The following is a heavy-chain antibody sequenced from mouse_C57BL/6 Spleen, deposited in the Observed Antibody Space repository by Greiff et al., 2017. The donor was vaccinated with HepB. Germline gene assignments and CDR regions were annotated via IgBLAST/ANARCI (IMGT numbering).Heavy chain of an antibody. D-gene: IGHD1-1*01. CDR2: FYPGSGSI. J-gene: IGHJ4*01. CDR1: GYTFTEYT. V-gene: IGHV1-62-2*01. Sequence: VQLQQSGAELVKPGASVKLSCKASGYTFTEYTIHWVKQRSGQGLEWIGWFYPGSGSIKYNEKFKDKATLPADKSSSTVYMELSRLKSEDSAVYCCARHEENYGRSYVRDYAMDYWGQGTSVTVSS. CDR3: ARHEENYGRSYVRDYAMDY.